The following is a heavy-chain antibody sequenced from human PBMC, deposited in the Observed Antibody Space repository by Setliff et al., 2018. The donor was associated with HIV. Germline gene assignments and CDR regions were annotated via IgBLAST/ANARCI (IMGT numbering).Heavy chain of an antibody. V-gene: IGHV4-59*01. CDR1: RGSISRYY. CDR2: IYYTGTT. Sequence: ETLSLTCTVSRGSISRYYWSWIRQPPGKGLEWIGYIYYTGTTKYHPPLKSRVTMSVDTSKNQLSLKLSSLTAADTAVYYCARDRPPSTVDMLGAFDRWGQGTMVTVSS. J-gene: IGHJ3*02. CDR3: ARDRPPSTVDMLGAFDR. D-gene: IGHD4-17*01.